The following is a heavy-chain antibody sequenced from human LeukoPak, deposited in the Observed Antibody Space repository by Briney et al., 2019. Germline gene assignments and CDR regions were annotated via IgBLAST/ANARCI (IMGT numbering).Heavy chain of an antibody. Sequence: SETLSLTCTVSGGSISSGGYYWSWIRQHPGKGLEWIGYIYYSGSTYYNPSLKSRVTIPVDTSKNQFSLKLSSVAAADTAVYYCARETVDTAMVLDYWGQGTLVTVSS. CDR2: IYYSGST. J-gene: IGHJ4*02. CDR3: ARETVDTAMVLDY. V-gene: IGHV4-31*03. D-gene: IGHD5-18*01. CDR1: GGSISSGGYY.